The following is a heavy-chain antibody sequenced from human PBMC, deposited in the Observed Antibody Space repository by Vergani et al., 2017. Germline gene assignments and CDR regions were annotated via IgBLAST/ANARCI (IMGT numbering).Heavy chain of an antibody. V-gene: IGHV3-9*01. CDR3: ARGRASDAFDI. CDR2: ISRNRGSI. CDR1: GFILDDYA. J-gene: IGHJ3*02. Sequence: EVQLVESGGVVVQPGRSLRLSCAASGFILDDYAMHWARQAPGKGLEWVAGISRNRGSIGYADSVKGRFTISRDSAKNSLYLQMNSLRAEDTALYYCARGRASDAFDIWGQGTMVTVSS.